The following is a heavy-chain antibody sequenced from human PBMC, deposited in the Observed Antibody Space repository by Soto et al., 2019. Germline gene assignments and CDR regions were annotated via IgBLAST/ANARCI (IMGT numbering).Heavy chain of an antibody. CDR3: ARSPYYYDSSAIAVFDY. V-gene: IGHV4-59*01. J-gene: IGHJ4*02. CDR1: GGSISSYY. Sequence: QVQLQESGPGLVKPSETLSLTCTVSGGSISSYYWSWIRQPPGKGLEWIGYIYYSGSTNYNPSLKSRVTISVDTSKNQFSLKLSSVTAADTAVYYCARSPYYYDSSAIAVFDYWGQGTLVTVSS. D-gene: IGHD3-22*01. CDR2: IYYSGST.